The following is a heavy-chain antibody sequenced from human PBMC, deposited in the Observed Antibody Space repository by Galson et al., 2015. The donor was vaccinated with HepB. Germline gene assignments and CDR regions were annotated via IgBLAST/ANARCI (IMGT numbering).Heavy chain of an antibody. Sequence: LSLTCTVSGDSISSGDYYWGWIRQAPGKGLEWIGSIYYRGSTYYNPSLKSRVTISVDTSKNQFSLKLSSVTVADTAVYYCARHRIAAAANNWFDPWGQGTLVTVSS. CDR1: GDSISSGDYY. D-gene: IGHD6-13*01. CDR2: IYYRGST. J-gene: IGHJ5*02. V-gene: IGHV4-39*01. CDR3: ARHRIAAAANNWFDP.